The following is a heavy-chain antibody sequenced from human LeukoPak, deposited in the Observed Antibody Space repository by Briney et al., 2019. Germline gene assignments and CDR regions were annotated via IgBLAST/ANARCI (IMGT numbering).Heavy chain of an antibody. D-gene: IGHD3-22*01. J-gene: IGHJ4*02. CDR3: ARDLTGPYDH. V-gene: IGHV3-74*01. CDR2: INVEGNYI. Sequence: GGSLRLSCAASGFTVSRYWMHWVRQAPGKGLVWVARINVEGNYIDYAESVKGRFTISRDSAMNTLYLQMNSVRAEDTAVYSCARDLTGPYDHWGQGTLVTVSS. CDR1: GFTVSRYW.